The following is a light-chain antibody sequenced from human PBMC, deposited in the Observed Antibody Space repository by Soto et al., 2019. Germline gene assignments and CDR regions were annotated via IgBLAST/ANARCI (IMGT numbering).Light chain of an antibody. CDR1: SSDVGNYNL. J-gene: IGLJ1*01. Sequence: QSALTQPASVSGSPGQSVNISCTGTSSDVGNYNLVSWYQQHPGKAPKFMIFDVSKRPSGVSDRFSGSKSGNTASLTISGLQAEDEADYYCCSYAGNSAYVFGSGTKLTVL. CDR3: CSYAGNSAYV. V-gene: IGLV2-23*02. CDR2: DVS.